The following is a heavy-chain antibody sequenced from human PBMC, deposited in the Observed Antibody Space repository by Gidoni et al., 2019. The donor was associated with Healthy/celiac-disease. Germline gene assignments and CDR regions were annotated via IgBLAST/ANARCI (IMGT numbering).Heavy chain of an antibody. V-gene: IGHV3-15*01. CDR3: TTDAYYDLWSGYYPDFDY. J-gene: IGHJ4*02. Sequence: EVQLVESGGVLVKPGGSLRLSCAASGFTFSNSWISWFRQAPGKGLEWVGRIKSKTDGGTTDYAAPVKGRLTISRDDSKNTLYLKMNSLKTEDTAVYYCTTDAYYDLWSGYYPDFDYWGQGTLVTVSS. CDR1: GFTFSNSW. D-gene: IGHD3-3*01. CDR2: IKSKTDGGTT.